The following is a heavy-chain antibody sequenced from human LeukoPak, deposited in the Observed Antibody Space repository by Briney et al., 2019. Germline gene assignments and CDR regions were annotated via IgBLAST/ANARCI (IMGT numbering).Heavy chain of an antibody. J-gene: IGHJ4*02. D-gene: IGHD2-2*01. Sequence: ASVNVSCKASGYTFTSYGISWVRQAPGQGLEWMGWISAYNGNTNYAQKLQGRVTMTTDTSTSTAYMELRSLRSDDTAVYYCARGESRVVPAAPFDYWGQGTLVTVSS. V-gene: IGHV1-18*01. CDR1: GYTFTSYG. CDR3: ARGESRVVPAAPFDY. CDR2: ISAYNGNT.